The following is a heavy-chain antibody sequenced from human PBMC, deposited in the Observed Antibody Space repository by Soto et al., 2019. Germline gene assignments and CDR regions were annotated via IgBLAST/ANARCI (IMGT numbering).Heavy chain of an antibody. CDR3: ARAVGDPFYYLDY. J-gene: IGHJ4*02. V-gene: IGHV4-59*08. CDR2: TDYSGNT. CDR1: SDSISSYY. D-gene: IGHD6-19*01. Sequence: QVQLQESGPGLVRPSETLSLTCTASSDSISSYYWIWIRQSPGKGLEWIGYTDYSGNTNYNPSRKSRVTISGDTSKNPFSVRLTSVTAADTAVYYCARAVGDPFYYLDYWGQGTLVTVSS.